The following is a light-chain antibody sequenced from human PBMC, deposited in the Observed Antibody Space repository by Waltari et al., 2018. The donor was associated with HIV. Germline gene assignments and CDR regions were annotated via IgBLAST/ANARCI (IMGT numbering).Light chain of an antibody. V-gene: IGKV3-15*01. CDR2: GAS. CDR1: QSVGSY. CDR3: HQYNKWPRGT. J-gene: IGKJ4*01. Sequence: VMTQSPATLSVSPGGRATLSCRASQSVGSYLAWYQQKPGQAPRLLIYGASTRATAIPTRFSGSGSGTEFTLTISSRQSEDFAVYYCHQYNKWPRGTFGGGTKVEV.